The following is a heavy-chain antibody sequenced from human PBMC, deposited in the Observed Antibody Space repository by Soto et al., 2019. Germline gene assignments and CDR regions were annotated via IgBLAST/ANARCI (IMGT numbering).Heavy chain of an antibody. CDR3: AKDRNDFWSGYYFDY. CDR1: GFTFSSYG. D-gene: IGHD3-3*01. Sequence: AGGSLRLSCAASGFTFSSYGMHWVRQAPGKGLEWVAVISYDGSNKYYADSVKGRFTISRDNSKNTLYLQMNSLRAEDTVVYYCAKDRNDFWSGYYFDYWGQGTLVTVSS. V-gene: IGHV3-30*18. CDR2: ISYDGSNK. J-gene: IGHJ4*02.